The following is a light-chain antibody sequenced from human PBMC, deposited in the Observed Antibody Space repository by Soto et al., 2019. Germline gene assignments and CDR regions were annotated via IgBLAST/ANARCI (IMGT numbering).Light chain of an antibody. CDR3: QQYNNWGT. V-gene: IGKV3-15*01. CDR1: QSVSSN. Sequence: EIVMTQSPATLSVSPGERVTLSCRASQSVSSNLAWYQQKPGQAPRLLIYGASTRATGIPARFSGSGSVTEFTLTISSLQSEDFAVYYCQQYNNWGTFGQGTRVEIK. CDR2: GAS. J-gene: IGKJ1*01.